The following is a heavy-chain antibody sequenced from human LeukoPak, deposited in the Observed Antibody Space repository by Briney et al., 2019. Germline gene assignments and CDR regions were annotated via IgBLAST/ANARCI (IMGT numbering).Heavy chain of an antibody. V-gene: IGHV4-31*03. CDR3: ARIRYYYDSSGYYDAFDI. CDR1: GGSISSGGYY. Sequence: PSETLSLTCTASGGSISSGGYYWSWIRQHPGKGLEWIGYIYYSGSTYYNPSLKSRVTISVDTSKNQFSLKLSSVTAADTAVYYCARIRYYYDSSGYYDAFDIWGQGTMVTVSS. CDR2: IYYSGST. J-gene: IGHJ3*02. D-gene: IGHD3-22*01.